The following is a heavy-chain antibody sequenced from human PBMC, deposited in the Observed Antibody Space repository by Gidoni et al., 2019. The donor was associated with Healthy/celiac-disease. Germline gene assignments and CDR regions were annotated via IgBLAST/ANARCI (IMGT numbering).Heavy chain of an antibody. V-gene: IGHV3-23*01. CDR2: ISGSGGST. CDR3: AKDRCSGGSCYRYYFDY. J-gene: IGHJ4*02. D-gene: IGHD2-15*01. CDR1: GFTFRSYA. Sequence: EVQLLESGGGLVQPGGSLRLSCAASGFTFRSYAMSWVRQAPGKGLEWVSAISGSGGSTYYADSVKGRFTISRDNSKNTLYLQMNSLRAEDTAVYYCAKDRCSGGSCYRYYFDYWGQGTLVTVSS.